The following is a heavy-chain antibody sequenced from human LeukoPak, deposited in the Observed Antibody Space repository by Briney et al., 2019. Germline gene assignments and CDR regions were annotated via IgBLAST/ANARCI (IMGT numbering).Heavy chain of an antibody. Sequence: GGSLRLSCAASAFSLGSNYMAWVRQAPGKGLEWVSLIYSGGSTYYADSVKGRFTISRDNSKNTLYLQMNSLRAEDTAVYYCARGPSGYHSTGGQGTLVTVSS. V-gene: IGHV3-66*01. CDR1: AFSLGSNY. CDR3: ARGPSGYHST. J-gene: IGHJ4*02. D-gene: IGHD5-12*01. CDR2: IYSGGST.